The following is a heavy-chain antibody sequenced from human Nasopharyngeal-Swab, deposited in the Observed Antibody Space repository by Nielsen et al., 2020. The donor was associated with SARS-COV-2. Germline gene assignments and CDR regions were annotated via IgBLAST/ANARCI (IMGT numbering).Heavy chain of an antibody. J-gene: IGHJ6*02. V-gene: IGHV3-30*18. CDR3: AKDLYDYVWGSYRDYYYGMDV. D-gene: IGHD3-16*02. Sequence: GESLKISCAASGFTFSSYGMHWARQAPGKGLEWVAVISYDGSKKYYADSVKGRFTISRDNSKNTLYLQMNSLRAEDTAVYYCAKDLYDYVWGSYRDYYYGMDVWGQGTTVTVSS. CDR2: ISYDGSKK. CDR1: GFTFSSYG.